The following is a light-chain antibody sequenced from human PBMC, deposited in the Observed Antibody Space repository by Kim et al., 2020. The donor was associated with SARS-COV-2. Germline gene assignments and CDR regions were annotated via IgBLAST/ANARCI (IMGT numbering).Light chain of an antibody. CDR1: ISNIGSHYD. CDR2: NNN. V-gene: IGLV1-40*01. Sequence: QRVSISCTGSISNIGSHYDVHWYQHLPGKAPKLLISNNNHRPSGVPDRFSASKSDTSASLAITGLQTDDEADYYCQSYDNTLSGRVFGGGTQLTVL. J-gene: IGLJ3*02. CDR3: QSYDNTLSGRV.